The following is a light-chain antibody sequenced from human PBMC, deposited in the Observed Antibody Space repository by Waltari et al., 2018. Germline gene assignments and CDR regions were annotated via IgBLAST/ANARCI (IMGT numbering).Light chain of an antibody. J-gene: IGLJ1*01. CDR2: EVS. CDR3: SSYTTSSAPGV. CDR1: DSELGSYDF. Sequence: QSALTQPASVSGSPGPSITISFSGTDSELGSYDFFPWYQQHPGKAPHLIIYEVSNRPSGISNRFSASKSGNTASLTISGLQAEDEADYYCSSYTTSSAPGVFGTGTRVTVL. V-gene: IGLV2-14*01.